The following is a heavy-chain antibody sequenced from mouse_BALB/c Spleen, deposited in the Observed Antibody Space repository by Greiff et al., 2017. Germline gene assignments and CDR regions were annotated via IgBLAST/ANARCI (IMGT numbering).Heavy chain of an antibody. V-gene: IGHV1-14*01. CDR1: GYTFTSYV. J-gene: IGHJ3*01. Sequence: EVQGVESGPELVKPGASVKMSCKASGYTFTSYVMHWVKQKPGQGLEWIGYINPYNDGTKYNEKFKGKATLTSDKSSSTAYMELSSLTSEDSAVYYCAGYYDGAWFAYWGQGTLVTVSA. CDR2: INPYNDGT. CDR3: AGYYDGAWFAY. D-gene: IGHD1-1*01.